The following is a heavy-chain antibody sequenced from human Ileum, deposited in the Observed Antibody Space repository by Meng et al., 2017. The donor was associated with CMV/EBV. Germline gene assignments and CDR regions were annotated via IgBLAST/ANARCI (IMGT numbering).Heavy chain of an antibody. Sequence: SVFTLRAYCMLWVRQSPVKWLEWVAAIWPDGSSKFYLNSVKGRFTISRENSKNLLYLQMNSLRAEDTAVYYCASPSSYPGPFDLWGRGTLVTVSS. CDR1: VFTLRAYC. CDR2: IWPDGSSK. D-gene: IGHD1-14*01. J-gene: IGHJ2*01. V-gene: IGHV3-33*01. CDR3: ASPSSYPGPFDL.